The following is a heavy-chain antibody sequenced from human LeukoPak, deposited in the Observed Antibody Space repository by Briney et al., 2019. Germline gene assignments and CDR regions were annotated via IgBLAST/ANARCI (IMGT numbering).Heavy chain of an antibody. J-gene: IGHJ1*01. CDR3: ANLIIPAAGYGYFHH. CDR2: ISGSGTST. V-gene: IGHV3-23*01. CDR1: GFTFSTYA. D-gene: IGHD6-13*01. Sequence: GGSLRLSCAASGFTFSTYAMSWVRQAPGKGLEWVSAISGSGTSTFYADSVKGRFTISRDNSKNTLYLQMSSLKAEDTAVYYCANLIIPAAGYGYFHHWGQGTLVTVSS.